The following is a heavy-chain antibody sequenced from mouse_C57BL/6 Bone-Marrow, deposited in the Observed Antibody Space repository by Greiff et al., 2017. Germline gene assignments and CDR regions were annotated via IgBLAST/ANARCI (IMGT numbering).Heavy chain of an antibody. Sequence: QVQLQQPGAELVMPGASVKLSCKASGYTFPSYWMHWVKQRPGQGLEWIGEIDPYDSYTNYNQKFKGKSTLTVDKSSGTAYMQLSSLTSEDSAVYYCAREPPHYYGSSYWFAYWGQGTLVTVSA. D-gene: IGHD1-1*01. CDR1: GYTFPSYW. J-gene: IGHJ3*01. CDR3: AREPPHYYGSSYWFAY. V-gene: IGHV1-69*01. CDR2: IDPYDSYT.